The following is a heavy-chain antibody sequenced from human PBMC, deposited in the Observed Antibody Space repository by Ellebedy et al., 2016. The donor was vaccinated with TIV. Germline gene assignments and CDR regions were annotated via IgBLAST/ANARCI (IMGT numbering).Heavy chain of an antibody. D-gene: IGHD3-10*01. Sequence: PGGSLRPSCAAPGFTFDDHGMSWVRQTPGKGLEWVPGINWNGGRARYTDSVKGRFTFSRANAKTSLYLQWKSLRAEETALYYCARDAMNHYGSGSYFDSWGQGTLVTVSS. CDR3: ARDAMNHYGSGSYFDS. V-gene: IGHV3-20*04. J-gene: IGHJ4*02. CDR1: GFTFDDHG. CDR2: INWNGGRA.